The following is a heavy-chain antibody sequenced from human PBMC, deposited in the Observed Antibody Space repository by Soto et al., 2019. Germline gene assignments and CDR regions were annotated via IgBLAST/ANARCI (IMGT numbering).Heavy chain of an antibody. D-gene: IGHD3-16*01. J-gene: IGHJ5*02. CDR3: ARDRARGDGLDP. CDR1: GGSISSGGYY. Sequence: QVQLQESGPGLVKPSQTLSLTCPVSGGSISSGGYYWSWIRQHPGKGLEWIGYIYYSGSTYYNPSLKSRVTISVDTSKNQSALKLSSVTAADTAVYYWARDRARGDGLDPWGQGPLVTVSS. CDR2: IYYSGST. V-gene: IGHV4-31*03.